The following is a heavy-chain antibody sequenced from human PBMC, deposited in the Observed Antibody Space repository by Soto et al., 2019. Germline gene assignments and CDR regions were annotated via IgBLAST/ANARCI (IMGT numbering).Heavy chain of an antibody. J-gene: IGHJ3*01. CDR2: INTTTGGT. Sequence: ASVKVSCKASGYSLSEYYLPSVRQAPAQELEWMGGINTTTGGTTYAQKFEGRATMTRDRSVNTAYMELSRLRSADTALYFCARASGSPLTVYAPLGFWG. D-gene: IGHD2-8*01. CDR1: GYSLSEYY. V-gene: IGHV1-2*02. CDR3: ARASGSPLTVYAPLGF.